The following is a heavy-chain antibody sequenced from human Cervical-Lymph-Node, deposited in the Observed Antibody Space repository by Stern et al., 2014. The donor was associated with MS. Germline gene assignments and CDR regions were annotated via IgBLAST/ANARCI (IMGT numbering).Heavy chain of an antibody. Sequence: QVQLVQSGAEVKKPGASVKVSCKASGYTFTSYGISWVRQAPGQGLEWMGWIRAYNGNTNYAQKLQGRGTMTTDTSTSTAYMELRSLRSDDTAVYYCARDGIAAAHPPPGVFDYWGQGTLVTVSS. CDR1: GYTFTSYG. CDR2: IRAYNGNT. V-gene: IGHV1-18*01. D-gene: IGHD6-13*01. J-gene: IGHJ4*02. CDR3: ARDGIAAAHPPPGVFDY.